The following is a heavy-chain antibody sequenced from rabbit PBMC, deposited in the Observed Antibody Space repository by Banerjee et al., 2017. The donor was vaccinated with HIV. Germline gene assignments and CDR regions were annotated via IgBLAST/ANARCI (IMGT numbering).Heavy chain of an antibody. CDR1: SFSNKYV. Sequence: SFSNKYVMCWVRQAPGKGLEWIACINTSSGNTVYASWAKGRFTISKTSSTTVDLQMTSLTAADTATYFCARDGTAYAGYGYAGFNLWGPGTLVTVS. CDR2: INTSSGNT. V-gene: IGHV1S40*01. CDR3: ARDGTAYAGYGYAGFNL. D-gene: IGHD6-1*01. J-gene: IGHJ4*01.